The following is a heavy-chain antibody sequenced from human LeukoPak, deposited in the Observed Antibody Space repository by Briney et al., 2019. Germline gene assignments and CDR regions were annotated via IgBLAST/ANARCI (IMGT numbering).Heavy chain of an antibody. J-gene: IGHJ4*02. CDR3: ARLGLGYCSGGSCYSIDY. CDR1: GFTFSSYA. D-gene: IGHD2-15*01. Sequence: GGSLRLSCAASGFTFSSYAMSWVRQAPGKGLEWVSAISGSGGSTYYADSVKGRFTISRDNAKNSLYLQMNSLRAEDTAVYYCARLGLGYCSGGSCYSIDYWGQGTLVTVSS. V-gene: IGHV3-23*01. CDR2: ISGSGGST.